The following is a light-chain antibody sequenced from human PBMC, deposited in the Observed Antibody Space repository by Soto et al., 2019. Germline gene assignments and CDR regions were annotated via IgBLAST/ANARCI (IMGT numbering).Light chain of an antibody. CDR3: SSFTTSGVVV. CDR2: GVS. J-gene: IGLJ2*01. V-gene: IGLV2-14*03. CDR1: TRDVGAYNY. Sequence: QSALTQPASVSGSPGQSITISCSGSTRDVGAYNYVSWFQQHPGKAPKLLIYGVSDRPSGVSSRFSGSKSGNTASLTISGLQTEDEADYYCSSFTTSGVVVFGGGTKLTVL.